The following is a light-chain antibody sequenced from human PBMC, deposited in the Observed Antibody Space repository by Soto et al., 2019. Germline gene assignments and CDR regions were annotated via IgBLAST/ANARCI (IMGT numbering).Light chain of an antibody. CDR3: QQYNSWPPIT. CDR1: QSIGSN. V-gene: IGKV3-15*01. Sequence: EIVMTQSPATLSVSPGERATLSCRASQSIGSNLAWYQQKPGQAPRLLIYDASTRATDIPARFSGSGSGAEFTLTISGLQSEDFAIYYCQQYNSWPPITFGQGTRLEIK. CDR2: DAS. J-gene: IGKJ5*01.